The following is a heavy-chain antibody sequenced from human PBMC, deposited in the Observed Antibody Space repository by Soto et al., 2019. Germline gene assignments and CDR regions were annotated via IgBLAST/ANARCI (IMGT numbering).Heavy chain of an antibody. D-gene: IGHD2-2*01. J-gene: IGHJ6*02. CDR2: IYYSGST. Sequence: PSETLSLTCTVSGGSISSSSYYWGWIRQPPGKGLEWIGSIYYSGSTYYNPSLKSRVTISVDTSKNQFSLKLSSVTAADTAVYYCASLIVVPAAMGGYYGMDVWGQGTTVTVS. CDR1: GGSISSSSYY. V-gene: IGHV4-39*01. CDR3: ASLIVVPAAMGGYYGMDV.